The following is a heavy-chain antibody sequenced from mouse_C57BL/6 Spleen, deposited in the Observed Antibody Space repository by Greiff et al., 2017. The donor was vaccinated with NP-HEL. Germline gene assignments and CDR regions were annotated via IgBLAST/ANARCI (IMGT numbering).Heavy chain of an antibody. CDR3: AREVTRYFDY. D-gene: IGHD2-3*01. V-gene: IGHV5-4*01. Sequence: EVQLVESGGGLVKPGGSLNLSCAASGFTFSSYAMSWVRQTPEKRLEWVSTISDGGSYTYYPDNVKGRFTISRDNAKNNLYLQMSHLKAEETAMYYCAREVTRYFDYWGQGTTLTVSS. CDR2: ISDGGSYT. J-gene: IGHJ2*01. CDR1: GFTFSSYA.